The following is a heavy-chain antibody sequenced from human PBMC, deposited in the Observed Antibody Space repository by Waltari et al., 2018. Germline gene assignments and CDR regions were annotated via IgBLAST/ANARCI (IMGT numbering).Heavy chain of an antibody. CDR1: DSLFVTPG. CDR3: TTGQQWLVTSFDY. J-gene: IGHJ4*02. D-gene: IGHD6-19*01. CDR2: IKSKTEGGTT. Sequence: EVQLVESGGGLVKPGGSLSLPVAPPDSLFVTPGWGGAARPQGKGLEWVGRIKSKTEGGTTDYAAPVKGRFTISRDDSKNTLYLQMNSLKTEDTAVYYCTTGQQWLVTSFDYWGQGTLVTVS. V-gene: IGHV3-15*01.